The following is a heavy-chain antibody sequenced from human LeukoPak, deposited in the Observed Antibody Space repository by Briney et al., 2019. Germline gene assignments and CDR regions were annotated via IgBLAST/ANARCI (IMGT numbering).Heavy chain of an antibody. CDR1: GFTFGNSW. D-gene: IGHD1-26*01. V-gene: IGHV3-7*01. J-gene: IGHJ4*02. Sequence: HSGGSLRLSCAASGFTFGNSWMTWVRQAPGKGLEWVASIKQDGSETYYVDSVKGRFTISRDNAKNSLYLQMSSLRAEDSAVYYCAPREDWGQGTLVTVSS. CDR3: APRED. CDR2: IKQDGSET.